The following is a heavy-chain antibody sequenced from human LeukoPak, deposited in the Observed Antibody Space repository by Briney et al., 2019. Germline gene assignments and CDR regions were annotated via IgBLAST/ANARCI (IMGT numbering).Heavy chain of an antibody. V-gene: IGHV1-2*02. CDR3: SLVGAINYFDY. J-gene: IGHJ4*02. D-gene: IGHD1-26*01. CDR1: GYTFTGYY. CDR2: INPNSGDT. Sequence: ASVKVSCKASGYTFTGYYMHWVRQAPGQGLEWMGWINPNSGDTHYAQKFQGRVTMTRDTSISTAYMELSRLRSDDTAVYYCSLVGAINYFDYWGQGTLVTVSS.